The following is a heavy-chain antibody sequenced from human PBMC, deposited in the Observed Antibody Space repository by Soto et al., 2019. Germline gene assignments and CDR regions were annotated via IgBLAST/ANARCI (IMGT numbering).Heavy chain of an antibody. CDR3: ARGSPRNTDFDY. Sequence: SCKASGFTFTSSAVHWVRQAPGKGLEWVAVIWYDGSNKYYADSVKGRFTISRDNSKNTLYLQMNSLRAEDTAVYYCARGSPRNTDFDYWGQG. V-gene: IGHV3-33*01. D-gene: IGHD1-1*01. CDR2: IWYDGSNK. CDR1: GFTFTSSA. J-gene: IGHJ4*02.